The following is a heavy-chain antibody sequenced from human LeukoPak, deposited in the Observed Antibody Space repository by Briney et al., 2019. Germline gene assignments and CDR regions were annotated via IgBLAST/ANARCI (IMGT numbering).Heavy chain of an antibody. J-gene: IGHJ4*02. D-gene: IGHD3-10*01. CDR2: IHRAGNT. CDR1: NGSFSGYY. Sequence: SETLSLTCGVYNGSFSGYYWTWIRQPPGKGLEWIGEIHRAGNTNYNPSLRGRVTISVDWSNNHVYLTLNSVTAADTAVYYCAASLWFGINPEYWGQGTLVTVSS. V-gene: IGHV4-34*01. CDR3: AASLWFGINPEY.